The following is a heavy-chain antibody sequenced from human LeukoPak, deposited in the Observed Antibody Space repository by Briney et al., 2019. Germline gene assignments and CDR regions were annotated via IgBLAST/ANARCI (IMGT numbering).Heavy chain of an antibody. J-gene: IGHJ4*02. D-gene: IGHD3-22*01. CDR3: AKDYYDSSGYYLTSYYFDY. V-gene: IGHV3-30*18. Sequence: GRSLRLSCAASGFTFSSYGMHWVRQAPGKGLEWVAVISYDGSNKYYADSVKGRFTISGDNSKNTLYLQMNSLRAEDTAVYYCAKDYYDSSGYYLTSYYFDYWGQGTLVTVSS. CDR1: GFTFSSYG. CDR2: ISYDGSNK.